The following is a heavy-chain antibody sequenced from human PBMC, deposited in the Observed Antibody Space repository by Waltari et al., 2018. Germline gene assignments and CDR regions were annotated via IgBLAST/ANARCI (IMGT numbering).Heavy chain of an antibody. CDR1: GFTVSRYS. J-gene: IGHJ3*01. CDR3: VRNLAFDV. Sequence: EMQLVESGGGLVQPGGSLRLSCSASGFTVSRYSMNWVRQAPGKGLEWVSLIDSGESGDLANSVNYAESVKGRFTISRDNANNMLYLQMNNLRVEDTAMYYCVRNLAFDVWGQGTMVTVSS. V-gene: IGHV3-66*01. CDR2: IDSGESGDLANSV.